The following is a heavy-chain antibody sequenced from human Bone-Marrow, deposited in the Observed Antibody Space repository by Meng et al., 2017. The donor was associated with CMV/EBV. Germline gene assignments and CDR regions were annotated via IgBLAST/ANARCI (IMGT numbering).Heavy chain of an antibody. Sequence: GGSLRLSCAASGFTFSNFAMSWVRQPPGKGLEWVTFIRYDGNNVYYADSVKGRFTVSRDNSKNTLHLQMNRLRPEDTAVYYCAKGEYNSPSLLDYWGQGTLVTVSS. J-gene: IGHJ4*02. D-gene: IGHD6-6*01. CDR3: AKGEYNSPSLLDY. CDR2: IRYDGNNV. CDR1: GFTFSNFA. V-gene: IGHV3-30*02.